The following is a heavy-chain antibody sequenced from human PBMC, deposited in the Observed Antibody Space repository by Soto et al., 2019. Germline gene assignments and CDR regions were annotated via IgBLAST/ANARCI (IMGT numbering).Heavy chain of an antibody. D-gene: IGHD6-6*01. V-gene: IGHV1-18*01. J-gene: IGHJ5*02. Sequence: GASVKVSCKASGYTFTSYGISWVRQAPGQGLEWMGWISTYNGDTNYAQQLQGRVTMTTDTSTSTAYMELRSLRSDDTAVYYCARKYSSSSWFDPWGQGTLVTAPQ. CDR2: ISTYNGDT. CDR3: ARKYSSSSWFDP. CDR1: GYTFTSYG.